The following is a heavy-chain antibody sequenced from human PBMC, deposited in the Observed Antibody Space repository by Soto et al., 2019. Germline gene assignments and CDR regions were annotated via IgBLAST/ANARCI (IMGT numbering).Heavy chain of an antibody. Sequence: PSETLSLTCTVSGGSISSGGYYWSWIRQHPGKGLEWIGYIYYSGSTYYNPSLKSRVTISVDTSKNQFSLKLSSVTAADTAVYYCARTGPSGYFDYWGQGTLVTVSS. V-gene: IGHV4-31*03. CDR1: GGSISSGGYY. CDR2: IYYSGST. D-gene: IGHD3-22*01. J-gene: IGHJ4*02. CDR3: ARTGPSGYFDY.